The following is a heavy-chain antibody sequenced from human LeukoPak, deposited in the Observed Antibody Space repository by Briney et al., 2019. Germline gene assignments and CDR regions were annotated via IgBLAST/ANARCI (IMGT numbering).Heavy chain of an antibody. CDR3: AGHHPRNTVDF. D-gene: IGHD2/OR15-2a*01. V-gene: IGHV4-4*07. CDR1: GGSISSYY. Sequence: SETLSLTCTVSGGSISSYYWSWIRQPAGKGLEWIGRIYTSGSTNYNPALKSRVTMSVDTSKNQFSLKLSSVTAADTAVYYCAGHHPRNTVDFWGQGTLVTVSS. J-gene: IGHJ4*02. CDR2: IYTSGST.